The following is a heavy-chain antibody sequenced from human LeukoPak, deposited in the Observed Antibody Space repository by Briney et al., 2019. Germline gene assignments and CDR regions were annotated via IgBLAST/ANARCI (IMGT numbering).Heavy chain of an antibody. D-gene: IGHD6-19*01. CDR2: INAGNGNT. CDR1: GYTFTSYA. J-gene: IGHJ6*02. Sequence: ASVKVSCKASGYTFTSYAMHWVRQAPGQRLEWMGWINAGNGNTKYSQKFQGRVTMTRDTSTSTVYMEPSSLRSEDTAVYYCARASYSSGWYYYYYGMDVWGQGTTVTVSS. CDR3: ARASYSSGWYYYYYGMDV. V-gene: IGHV1-3*01.